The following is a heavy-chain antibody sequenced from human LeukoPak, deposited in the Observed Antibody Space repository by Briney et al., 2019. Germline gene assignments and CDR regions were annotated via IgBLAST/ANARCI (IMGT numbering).Heavy chain of an antibody. CDR1: GFTFSNYY. CDR3: ARDQGSFDY. CDR2: IHSDGIGT. J-gene: IGHJ4*02. V-gene: IGHV3-74*01. Sequence: GGSLRLSCAASGFTFSNYYMNWVRQAPGKGLVWVSRIHSDGIGTSYADSVRGRFTISRDNAKNTVYLQMNSLRAEDTAVYYCARDQGSFDYWGQGTLVTVSS.